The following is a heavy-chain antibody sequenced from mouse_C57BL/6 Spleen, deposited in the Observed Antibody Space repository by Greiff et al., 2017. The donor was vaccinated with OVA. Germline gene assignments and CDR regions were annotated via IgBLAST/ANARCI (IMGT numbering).Heavy chain of an antibody. CDR2: INPSNGGT. D-gene: IGHD1-1*01. J-gene: IGHJ2*01. Sequence: VQLQQPGTELVKPGASVKLSCKASGYTFTSYWMHWVKQRPGQGLEWIGNINPSNGGTNYNEKFKSKATLTVDKSSSTAYMQLSSLTSEDSAVYYCARKGAMTVVPFDYWGQVTTLTVSS. CDR1: GYTFTSYW. V-gene: IGHV1-53*01. CDR3: ARKGAMTVVPFDY.